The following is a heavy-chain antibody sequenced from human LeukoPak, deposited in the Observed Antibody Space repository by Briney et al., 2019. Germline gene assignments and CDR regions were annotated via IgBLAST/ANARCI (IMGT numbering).Heavy chain of an antibody. Sequence: GGSLRLSCAASGFTFDDYAMHWVRQAPGKGLEWVSGISWNSGSIGYADSVKGRFTISRDNAKNSLYLQMNSLRAEDTAVYYCARDLGYYDFWSGYYLTTTSDYWGQGTLVTVSS. CDR2: ISWNSGSI. CDR3: ARDLGYYDFWSGYYLTTTSDY. D-gene: IGHD3-3*01. J-gene: IGHJ4*02. V-gene: IGHV3-9*01. CDR1: GFTFDDYA.